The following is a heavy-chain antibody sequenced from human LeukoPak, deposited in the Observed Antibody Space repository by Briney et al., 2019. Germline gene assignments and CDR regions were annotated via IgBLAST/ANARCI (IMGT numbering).Heavy chain of an antibody. CDR1: GFTVSSNY. CDR2: IKGDGSHT. J-gene: IGHJ5*01. D-gene: IGHD3-9*01. Sequence: GGSLRLSCAASGFTVSSNYMSWVRQAPGKGLVWVSRIKGDGSHTVYADSVKGRFTISRDNAKNTLYLQMRSLRAEDTAVYYCVRDWDHFDFDSWGQGTLVTVSS. CDR3: VRDWDHFDFDS. V-gene: IGHV3-74*01.